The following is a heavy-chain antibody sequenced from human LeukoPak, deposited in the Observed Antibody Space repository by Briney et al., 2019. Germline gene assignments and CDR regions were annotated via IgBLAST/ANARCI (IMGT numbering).Heavy chain of an antibody. V-gene: IGHV4-59*01. J-gene: IGHJ3*02. CDR2: IFYTGST. D-gene: IGHD2-2*01. CDR3: AWGLGYCSSTSCYLAFDI. CDR1: GGSISSYY. Sequence: SETLSLTCTVSGGSISSYYWGWIRQPPGKGLEGIGFIFYTGSTNYNPSLTSRVTISIATSKNQLSLKLSSVTAADTAVYYCAWGLGYCSSTSCYLAFDIWGQGTMVTVSS.